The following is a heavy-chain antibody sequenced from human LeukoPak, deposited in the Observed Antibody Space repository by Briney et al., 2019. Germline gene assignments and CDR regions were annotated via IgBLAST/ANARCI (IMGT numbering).Heavy chain of an antibody. Sequence: GGSLRLSCAGSGFTFSSHAMSWVRQTPGKGLEWISLISGSGGSPYYADSVLGRFTISRDNSKNTLYLQMNSLRAEDTAVYYCAKDIGGWQLYYFDYWGQGTLVTVSS. CDR3: AKDIGGWQLYYFDY. V-gene: IGHV3-23*01. J-gene: IGHJ4*02. D-gene: IGHD6-19*01. CDR1: GFTFSSHA. CDR2: ISGSGGSP.